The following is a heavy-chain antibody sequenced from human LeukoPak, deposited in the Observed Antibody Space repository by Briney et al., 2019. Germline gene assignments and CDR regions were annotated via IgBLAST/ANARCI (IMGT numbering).Heavy chain of an antibody. CDR2: INPSGGST. CDR3: ARGTPDYYDSSDLDY. CDR1: GYTFTSYY. Sequence: ASVTVSCKASGYTFTSYYMHWVRQAPGQGLEWMGIINPSGGSTSYAQKFQGRVTMTRDTSTSTVYMELSSLRSEDTAVYYCARGTPDYYDSSDLDYWGQGTLVTVSS. J-gene: IGHJ4*02. D-gene: IGHD3-22*01. V-gene: IGHV1-46*01.